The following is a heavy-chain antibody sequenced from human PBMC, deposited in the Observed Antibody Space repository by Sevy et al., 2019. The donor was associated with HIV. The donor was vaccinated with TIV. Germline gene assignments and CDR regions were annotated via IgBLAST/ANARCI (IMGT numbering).Heavy chain of an antibody. Sequence: SETLSLTCTVSGGSISSGGYYWSWIRQHPGKGLEWIGYIYYSGSTYYNPSLKSRVTISVDTSKNQFSLKLSSVTAADTAVYYCAGGGDIVVVPAAPYYYYGMDVWGQGTTVTVSS. V-gene: IGHV4-31*03. J-gene: IGHJ6*02. CDR1: GGSISSGGYY. D-gene: IGHD2-2*01. CDR3: AGGGDIVVVPAAPYYYYGMDV. CDR2: IYYSGST.